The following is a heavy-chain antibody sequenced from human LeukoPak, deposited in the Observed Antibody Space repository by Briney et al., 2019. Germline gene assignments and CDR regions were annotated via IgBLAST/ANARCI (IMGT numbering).Heavy chain of an antibody. D-gene: IGHD5-24*01. Sequence: SETLSLTCGVYGGSFSGYYGSWIRQPPGKGLEWIGEINHSGSTNYHPALKSRVTISVDKSKTQFSLKLSSVTAADTAVYYCARGRRWLRNSYYFDYWGQGTLVSVSS. J-gene: IGHJ4*02. V-gene: IGHV4-34*01. CDR1: GGSFSGYY. CDR3: ARGRRWLRNSYYFDY. CDR2: INHSGST.